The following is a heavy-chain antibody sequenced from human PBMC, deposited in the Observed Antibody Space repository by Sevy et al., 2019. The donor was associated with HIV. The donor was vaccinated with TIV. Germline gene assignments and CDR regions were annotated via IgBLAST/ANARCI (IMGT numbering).Heavy chain of an antibody. CDR3: ATLRPVAATGYYYGMDV. CDR1: GYSFTSYW. D-gene: IGHD6-19*01. V-gene: IGHV5-10-1*01. J-gene: IGHJ6*02. CDR2: IDPSDSYT. Sequence: GESLKISCKGSGYSFTSYWISWVRQMPGKGLEWMGRIDPSDSYTNYSPSFQGHVTISADKSISTAYLQWSSLKASDTAMYYCATLRPVAATGYYYGMDVWGQGTTVIVSS.